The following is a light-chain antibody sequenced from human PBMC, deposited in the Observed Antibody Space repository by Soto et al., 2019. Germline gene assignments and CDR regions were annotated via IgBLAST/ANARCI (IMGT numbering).Light chain of an antibody. J-gene: IGLJ1*01. CDR1: SSDVGGYNY. CDR3: SSYTSSSTLGV. CDR2: EVS. Sequence: QSVLTQPASVSGSPGQSITISCTGTSSDVGGYNYVSWYQQHPGKAPKLMIYEVSNRPSGVSNRFSGSKSGNTASLTISGLXAEDEADYYCSSYTSSSTLGVFGTGTKVTVL. V-gene: IGLV2-14*01.